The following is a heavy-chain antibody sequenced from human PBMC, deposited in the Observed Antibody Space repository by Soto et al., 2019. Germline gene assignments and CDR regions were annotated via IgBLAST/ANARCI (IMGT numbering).Heavy chain of an antibody. V-gene: IGHV3-23*01. CDR2: ISGSGDNT. CDR3: AKETGHRGPYDH. D-gene: IGHD5-12*01. CDR1: AFTFNYYG. Sequence: EVQLLESGGGLVQPGGSLRLSCAASAFTFNYYGMNWVRKAPGKGLEWVSAISGSGDNTYYADSVKGRFTISRDNSNNMLFVQMNSLRAEDTAVYYCAKETGHRGPYDHWGQGTLVTVSS. J-gene: IGHJ5*02.